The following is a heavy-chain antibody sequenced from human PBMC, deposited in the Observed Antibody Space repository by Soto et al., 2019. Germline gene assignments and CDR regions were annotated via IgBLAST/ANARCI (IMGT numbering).Heavy chain of an antibody. CDR2: IHYTGST. J-gene: IGHJ4*02. CDR3: ARGNLFFDQ. Sequence: QVQLQEAGPGLVKPSETLSLTCTVSGAAMNNHYCSWIRQSPGKGLELMGFIHYTGSTWYNPSLQSRLSLSVETSKNQLSLELRSVTAPDTAVYYCARGNLFFDQWGQGTLVNVSS. CDR1: GAAMNNHY. V-gene: IGHV4-59*11. D-gene: IGHD3-3*01.